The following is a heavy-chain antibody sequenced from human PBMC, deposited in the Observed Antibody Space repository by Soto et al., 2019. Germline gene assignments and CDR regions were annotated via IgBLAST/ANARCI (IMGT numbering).Heavy chain of an antibody. Sequence: SGGSLRLSCAAPWITFFNYLMTWVPQPPGKGLEWVANIKQDGSEKYYVDSVKGRFTISRDNAKNSLYLQMNSLRAEDTAVYYCARITMIVGTDAFDIWGQGTMVTVSS. J-gene: IGHJ3*02. CDR1: WITFFNYL. CDR2: IKQDGSEK. CDR3: ARITMIVGTDAFDI. D-gene: IGHD3-22*01. V-gene: IGHV3-7*01.